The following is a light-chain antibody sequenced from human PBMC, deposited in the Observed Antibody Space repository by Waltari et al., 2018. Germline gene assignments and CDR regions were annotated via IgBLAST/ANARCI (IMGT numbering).Light chain of an antibody. CDR2: ASY. Sequence: QSVLTQPPSASGTPGQRVTISCSGSNSNIGRKTVNWYQQIPGTAPKALIYASYVRPSWVPDRFSGSKSGTSASLAISGLQSEDEGDYYCASWDDSLNGWVFGGVTKLTVL. CDR3: ASWDDSLNGWV. J-gene: IGLJ3*02. V-gene: IGLV1-44*01. CDR1: NSNIGRKT.